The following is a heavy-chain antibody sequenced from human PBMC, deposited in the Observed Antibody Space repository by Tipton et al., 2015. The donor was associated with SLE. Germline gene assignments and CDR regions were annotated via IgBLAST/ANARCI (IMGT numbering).Heavy chain of an antibody. Sequence: QLVQSGAEVKKPGSSVKVSCKASGGTFSSYTISWVRRAPGQGLEWMGRIIPILGIANYAQKFQGRVTITADKSTSTAYMELSSLRSEDTAVYYCARNVWEYYYDSSGYLSYWGQGTLVTVSS. J-gene: IGHJ4*02. CDR2: IIPILGIA. CDR3: ARNVWEYYYDSSGYLSY. V-gene: IGHV1-69*09. CDR1: GGTFSSYT. D-gene: IGHD3-22*01.